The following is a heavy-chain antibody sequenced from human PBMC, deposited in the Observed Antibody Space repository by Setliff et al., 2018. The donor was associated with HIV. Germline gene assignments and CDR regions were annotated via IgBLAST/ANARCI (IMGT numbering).Heavy chain of an antibody. J-gene: IGHJ6*03. CDR1: GFTFSDCS. CDR3: ANSYSASGNYHYYDYLDV. D-gene: IGHD3-10*01. V-gene: IGHV3-48*01. Sequence: LRLSCAVSGFTFSDCSMNWVRQAPGKGLEWISYITSTGSTIFYADSVKGRFTISRDNSKNTLYLQMNSLRIEDSGAYYCANSYSASGNYHYYDYLDVWGKGTTVTVSS. CDR2: ITSTGSTI.